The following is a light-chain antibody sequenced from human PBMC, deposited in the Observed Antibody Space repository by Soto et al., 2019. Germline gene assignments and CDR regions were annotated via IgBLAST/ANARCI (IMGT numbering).Light chain of an antibody. CDR2: DVS. V-gene: IGLV2-11*01. J-gene: IGLJ1*01. CDR1: SSDVGGYNY. CDR3: FPYAGSYPFV. Sequence: QSALTQPRSVSGAPGQSVTISCTGTSSDVGGYNYVSWYQQYPGKAPKLMTYDVSTRPPGLPDHFSGSESGNTASLPISGRQADYEVDYYCFPYAGSYPFVFGTGTKV.